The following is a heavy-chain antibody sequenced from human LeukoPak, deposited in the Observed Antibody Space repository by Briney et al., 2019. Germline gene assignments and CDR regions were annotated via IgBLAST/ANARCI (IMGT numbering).Heavy chain of an antibody. V-gene: IGHV4-39*01. J-gene: IGHJ4*02. Sequence: SETLSLTRTVSGGSINTFNHYWGWIRQPPGKGLEWMGSIYYSGNTYYDASLKSRVSMSGDTSKSQFSLKVRSVTAADTAVYFCARLDWGSRGSGSFDIWGQGTLVIVSS. CDR2: IYYSGNT. CDR1: GGSINTFNHY. CDR3: ARLDWGSRGSGSFDI. D-gene: IGHD7-27*01.